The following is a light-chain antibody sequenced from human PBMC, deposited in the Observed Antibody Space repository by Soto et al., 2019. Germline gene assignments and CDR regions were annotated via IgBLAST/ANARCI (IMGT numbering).Light chain of an antibody. J-gene: IGLJ1*01. Sequence: QSALTQPASVSRSPGQSITISCTGTTSDVGGYNYVCWYQQHPGKAPKLMIYEVSNRPSGVSTRFSGSKSGNTASLTISGLXAEDEADYYCSSYTSSSTLYVFGTGTKVTVL. CDR2: EVS. CDR3: SSYTSSSTLYV. CDR1: TSDVGGYNY. V-gene: IGLV2-14*01.